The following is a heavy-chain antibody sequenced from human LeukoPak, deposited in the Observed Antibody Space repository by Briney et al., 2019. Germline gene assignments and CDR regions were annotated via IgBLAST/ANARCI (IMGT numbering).Heavy chain of an antibody. CDR2: ISGSGGST. CDR3: AKDDYSYYAMDV. J-gene: IGHJ6*02. V-gene: IGHV3-23*01. CDR1: GFTFSSYA. Sequence: SGGSLRLSCAASGFTFSSYAMSWVRQAPGKGLEWVSAISGSGGSTYYADSVKGRFTISRDNSKNTLYLQMNSLRAGDTAIYYCAKDDYSYYAMDVWGRGTTVTVSS.